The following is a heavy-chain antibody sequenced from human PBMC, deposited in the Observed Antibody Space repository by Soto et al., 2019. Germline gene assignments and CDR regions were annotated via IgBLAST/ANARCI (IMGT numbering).Heavy chain of an antibody. CDR2: MNPNSGNT. CDR1: GYTFTSYD. V-gene: IGHV1-8*01. J-gene: IGHJ5*02. Sequence: ASVKVSCKASGYTFTSYDINWVRQATGQGLEWMGWMNPNSGNTGYAQKFQGRVTMTRNTSISTAYMKLSSLRSEDTAVYYCARSGLRFLEWFQQWFDPWGQETLVTVSS. CDR3: ARSGLRFLEWFQQWFDP. D-gene: IGHD3-3*01.